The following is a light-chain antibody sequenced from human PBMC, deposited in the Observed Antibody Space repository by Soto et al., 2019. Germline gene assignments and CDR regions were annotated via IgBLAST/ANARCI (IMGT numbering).Light chain of an antibody. J-gene: IGKJ1*01. Sequence: DIQVTQSPSTLSASVGARVTITCRASQSISSGLAGYQQKPGKAPKHLIYKASSLESGVPSRFSGSGSGTEFTLTISSLQPDDFATYYCQQYNSYPWTFGQGTKVEIK. CDR1: QSISSG. V-gene: IGKV1-5*03. CDR2: KAS. CDR3: QQYNSYPWT.